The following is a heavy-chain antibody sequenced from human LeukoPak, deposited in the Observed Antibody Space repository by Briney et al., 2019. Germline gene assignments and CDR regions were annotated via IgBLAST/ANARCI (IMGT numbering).Heavy chain of an antibody. J-gene: IGHJ6*03. Sequence: ASVKVSCKASGYTFTGYYMHWVRQAPGQGLEWMGWINPNSGGTNYAQKFQGRVTMTRDTSISTAYMELSRLRSDDMAVYYCARDRLGQEFGAYMDVWGKGTTVTVSS. CDR2: INPNSGGT. CDR3: ARDRLGQEFGAYMDV. CDR1: GYTFTGYY. D-gene: IGHD3-16*01. V-gene: IGHV1-2*02.